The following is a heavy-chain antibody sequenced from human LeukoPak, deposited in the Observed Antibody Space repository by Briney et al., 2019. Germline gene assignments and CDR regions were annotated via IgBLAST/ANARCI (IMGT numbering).Heavy chain of an antibody. CDR1: GGSISSYY. J-gene: IGHJ4*02. CDR3: ARDARGRWVDY. D-gene: IGHD4-23*01. CDR2: IHYTGST. Sequence: PSGTLPLTCTVSGGSISSYYWSWIRQSPGKGLECIGYIHYTGSTNYNPSLKSRVTISVETSRNQFSLKLKSVTAADTAVYYCARDARGRWVDYWGQGTLVTVSS. V-gene: IGHV4-59*01.